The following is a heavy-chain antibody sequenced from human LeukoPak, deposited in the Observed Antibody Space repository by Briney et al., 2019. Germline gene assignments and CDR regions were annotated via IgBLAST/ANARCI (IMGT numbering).Heavy chain of an antibody. CDR1: GFTFSSYS. V-gene: IGHV3-48*01. Sequence: GGSLRLSCAASGFTFSSYSMNWVRQAPGKGPEWVSYISSSSSTIYYADSVKGRFTISRDNAKNSLYLQMNSLRAEDTAVYYCARDPHYYDSSGLDYWGQGTLVTVSS. D-gene: IGHD3-22*01. J-gene: IGHJ4*02. CDR3: ARDPHYYDSSGLDY. CDR2: ISSSSSTI.